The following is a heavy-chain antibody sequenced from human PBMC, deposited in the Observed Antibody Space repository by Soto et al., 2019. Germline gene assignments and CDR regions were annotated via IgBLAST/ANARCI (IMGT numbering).Heavy chain of an antibody. J-gene: IGHJ5*02. Sequence: QITLKESGPTLVKPTQTLTLTCTFSGFSLTTSGVGVGWIRQSPGKALEWLALIYWNDDQWYSPSLKSRLTITKDPSKNPVVLKRTNMDPVDTATYFCARSRRITMIGVVSWFDPWGQGTLVTVSS. CDR3: ARSRRITMIGVVSWFDP. CDR1: GFSLTTSGVG. V-gene: IGHV2-5*01. D-gene: IGHD3-3*01. CDR2: IYWNDDQ.